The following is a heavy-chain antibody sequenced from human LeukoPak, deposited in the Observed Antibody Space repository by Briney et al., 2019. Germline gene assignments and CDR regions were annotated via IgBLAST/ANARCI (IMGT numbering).Heavy chain of an antibody. Sequence: SETLSLTCTVSGGSISSSSYYWSWIRQPPGKGLEWIGYIYYSGSTYYNPSLKSRVTISVDTSKNQFSLKLSSVTAADTAVYYCARVGPYDFWSGYHAASFDYWGQGTLVTVSS. CDR3: ARVGPYDFWSGYHAASFDY. J-gene: IGHJ4*02. D-gene: IGHD3-3*01. CDR2: IYYSGST. V-gene: IGHV4-30-4*01. CDR1: GGSISSSSYY.